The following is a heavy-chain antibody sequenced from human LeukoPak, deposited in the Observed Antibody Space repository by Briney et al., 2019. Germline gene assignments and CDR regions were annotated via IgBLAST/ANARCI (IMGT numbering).Heavy chain of an antibody. Sequence: PSETLSLTCTVSGGSISSYYWTWIRQPPGKGLEWLGYIYYSGSTNYNPSLKSRVTISVDTSKNQFTLKLSSVTAADTAVYYCARGRYGWLPFDYWGQGTLVTVSS. CDR1: GGSISSYY. V-gene: IGHV4-59*01. CDR2: IYYSGST. D-gene: IGHD3-16*01. J-gene: IGHJ4*02. CDR3: ARGRYGWLPFDY.